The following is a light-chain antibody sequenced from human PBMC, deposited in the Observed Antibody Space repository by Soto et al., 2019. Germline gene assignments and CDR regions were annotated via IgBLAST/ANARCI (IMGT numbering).Light chain of an antibody. J-gene: IGKJ1*01. CDR3: QHYNIYSEP. CDR1: RNVSIY. V-gene: IGKV1-39*01. Sequence: DINRTLSPSALPASVRDRLALNCRASRNVSIYLNWYQHKPGKGPTLLIHATSNLQIGVPSRFSGSGSGTEFTLTISSLQPDDFASYYCQHYNIYSEPFGQGTNVDI. CDR2: ATS.